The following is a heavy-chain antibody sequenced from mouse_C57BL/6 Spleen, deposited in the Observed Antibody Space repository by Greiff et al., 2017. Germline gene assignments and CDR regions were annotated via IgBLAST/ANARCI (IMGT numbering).Heavy chain of an antibody. V-gene: IGHV5-6*01. J-gene: IGHJ3*01. CDR3: AVYYGSSSWFAY. D-gene: IGHD1-1*01. Sequence: EVKLMESGGDLVKPGGSLKLSCAASGFTFSSYGMSWVRQTPDKRLEWVATISSGGSYTYYPDSVKGRFTISRDNAKNTLYLQMSSLKSEDTDMYYCAVYYGSSSWFAYWGQGTLVTVSA. CDR1: GFTFSSYG. CDR2: ISSGGSYT.